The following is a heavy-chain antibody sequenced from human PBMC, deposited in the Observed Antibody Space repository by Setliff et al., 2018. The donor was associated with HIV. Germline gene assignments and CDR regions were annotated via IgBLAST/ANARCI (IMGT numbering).Heavy chain of an antibody. J-gene: IGHJ4*02. CDR1: GDSIGSSNFY. V-gene: IGHV4-39*01. CDR2: IYYSGAP. D-gene: IGHD3-10*01. CDR3: ARGLRFNDY. Sequence: PSETLSLTCTVSGDSIGSSNFYWGWTRQFPGKGLEWIASIYYSGAPYYNPSLKSRVTISIDTSKNQFSLNLRSMAASDTAVYCCARGLRFNDYWGQGSLVTVSS.